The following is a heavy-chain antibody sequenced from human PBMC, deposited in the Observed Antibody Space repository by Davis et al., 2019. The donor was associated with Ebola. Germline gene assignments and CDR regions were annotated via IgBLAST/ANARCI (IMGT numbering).Heavy chain of an antibody. V-gene: IGHV3-74*01. CDR2: INSDGSTT. CDR1: GFTFSSYW. CDR3: ARAGLGGGYNY. J-gene: IGHJ4*02. Sequence: GESLKTPCPSSGFTFSSYWLHCVRLVPGKGLVWVSRINSDGSTTGYADSVKGRFTISRDNAKNTLYLQMNSLRAEDTALYYCARAGLGGGYNYWGQGTLVTVSS. D-gene: IGHD5-12*01.